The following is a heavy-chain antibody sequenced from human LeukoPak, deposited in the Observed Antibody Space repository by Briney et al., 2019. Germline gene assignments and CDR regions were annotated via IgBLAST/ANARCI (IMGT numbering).Heavy chain of an antibody. D-gene: IGHD4-17*01. CDR1: GGSLSGYY. J-gene: IGHJ3*02. V-gene: IGHV4-34*01. Sequence: SETLSLTCAVFGGSLSGYYWTWIRQPPGKGLEWIGEINHSGSTHYNPSLKSRVTISVDTSKNQFSLKLSSVTAADTAVYYCARFYTVNDAFDIWGQGTMVTVSS. CDR2: INHSGST. CDR3: ARFYTVNDAFDI.